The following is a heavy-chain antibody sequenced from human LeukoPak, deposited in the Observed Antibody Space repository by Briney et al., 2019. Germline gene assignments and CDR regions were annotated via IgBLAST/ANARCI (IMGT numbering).Heavy chain of an antibody. J-gene: IGHJ6*03. D-gene: IGHD1-14*01. Sequence: GGSLRLSCAASGFTVSRNYMSWIRQVPGKGLEWVSVIYSGGRTNYADSVKGRFTISRDNAKNSLYLQMNSLRAEDTAVYYCARVDTGGGWYYYMDVWGKGTTVTVSS. CDR2: IYSGGRT. V-gene: IGHV3-53*01. CDR1: GFTVSRNY. CDR3: ARVDTGGGWYYYMDV.